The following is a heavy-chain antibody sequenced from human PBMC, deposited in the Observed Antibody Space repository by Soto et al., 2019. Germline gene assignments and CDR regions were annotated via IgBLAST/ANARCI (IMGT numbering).Heavy chain of an antibody. D-gene: IGHD2-2*01. CDR2: IIAGNGNT. CDR1: GYTFTNYA. V-gene: IGHV1-3*01. Sequence: ASAKVSCKASGYTFTNYAIHWVRQAPAQRLEWMGWIIAGNGNTKYSQKFQGRVTITRDTSASKAYMEMRSVRSADTGVYSCGREGDCSSTSCFDYWGQGTLVTVSS. CDR3: GREGDCSSTSCFDY. J-gene: IGHJ4*02.